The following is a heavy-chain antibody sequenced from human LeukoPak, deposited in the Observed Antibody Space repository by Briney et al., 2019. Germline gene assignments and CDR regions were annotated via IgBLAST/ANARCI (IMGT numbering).Heavy chain of an antibody. CDR2: ISGSGGST. CDR1: GFTFSSYA. V-gene: IGHV3-23*01. Sequence: PGGSLRLSCAASGFTFSSYAMSWVRQAPGKGLEWVSAISGSGGSTYYADSVKGRFTISRDNSKNTLYLQMNSLRAEDTAVYYCAKTPSYSSSWYGVDYWGQGTLVTVSS. CDR3: AKTPSYSSSWYGVDY. J-gene: IGHJ4*02. D-gene: IGHD6-13*01.